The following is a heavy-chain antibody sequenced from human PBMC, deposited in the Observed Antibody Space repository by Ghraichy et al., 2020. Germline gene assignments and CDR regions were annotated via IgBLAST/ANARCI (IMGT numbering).Heavy chain of an antibody. CDR1: GGSFSGYY. Sequence: SETLSPTCAVYGGSFSGYYWSWIRQPPGKGLEWIGEINHSGSTNYNPSLKSRVTISVDTSKNQFSLKLSSVTAADTAVYYCASRRVGLRGWFDPWGQGTLVTVSS. CDR2: INHSGST. CDR3: ASRRVGLRGWFDP. J-gene: IGHJ5*02. D-gene: IGHD5-12*01. V-gene: IGHV4-34*01.